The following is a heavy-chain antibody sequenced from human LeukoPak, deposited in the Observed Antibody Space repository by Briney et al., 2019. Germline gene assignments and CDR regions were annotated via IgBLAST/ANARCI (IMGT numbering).Heavy chain of an antibody. CDR1: GDSFSGHS. J-gene: IGHJ3*01. V-gene: IGHV4-59*11. D-gene: IGHD5-12*01. Sequence: SETLSLTCTVSGDSFSGHSWSWIRQTPGKGLEWIGYVSSSGGTNYNPSLTRRDSISLDTSKNQFSLKLSSPAAADPAVYYCARAPMAITTSAFPDAFDFWGQGTMVTVSS. CDR3: ARAPMAITTSAFPDAFDF. CDR2: VSSSGGT.